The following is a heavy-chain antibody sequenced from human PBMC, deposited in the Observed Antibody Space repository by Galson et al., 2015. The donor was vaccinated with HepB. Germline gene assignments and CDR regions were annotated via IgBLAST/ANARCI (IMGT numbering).Heavy chain of an antibody. Sequence: ETLSLTCTVSGGSISSSSYYWGWIRQPPGKGLEWIGSIYYSGSTYYNPSLKSRVTISVDTSKNQFSLKLSSVTAADTAVYYCSSWASSSSWHTYYFDYWGQGTLVTVSS. CDR3: SSWASSSSWHTYYFDY. CDR1: GGSISSSSYY. J-gene: IGHJ4*02. D-gene: IGHD6-13*01. CDR2: IYYSGST. V-gene: IGHV4-39*01.